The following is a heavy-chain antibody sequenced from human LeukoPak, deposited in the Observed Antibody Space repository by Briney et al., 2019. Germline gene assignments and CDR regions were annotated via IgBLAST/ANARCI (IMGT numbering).Heavy chain of an antibody. D-gene: IGHD6-19*01. V-gene: IGHV1-46*01. CDR3: AFRSYSSGWVDDY. CDR1: GHSFITYQ. J-gene: IGHJ4*02. Sequence: ASVKVSCKTSGHSFITYQMYWVRQAPGQGREWMGIIDPSGGDTNYAQRFQGRVTMTRDTSTSTVYMDLNSLTSEDTAIYYCAFRSYSSGWVDDYWGQGTLLTVSS. CDR2: IDPSGGDT.